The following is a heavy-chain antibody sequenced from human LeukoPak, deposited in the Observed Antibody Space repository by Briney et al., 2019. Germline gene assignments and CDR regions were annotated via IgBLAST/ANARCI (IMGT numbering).Heavy chain of an antibody. CDR2: INHSGST. D-gene: IGHD6-6*01. Sequence: SETLSLTCTVSGGSISSYYWSWIRQPPGKGLEWIGEINHSGSTNYNPSLKSRVTISVDTSKNQFSLKLSSVTAADTAVYYCARGAAARPYYYYYMDVWGKGTTVTVSS. CDR1: GGSISSYY. J-gene: IGHJ6*03. CDR3: ARGAAARPYYYYYMDV. V-gene: IGHV4-34*01.